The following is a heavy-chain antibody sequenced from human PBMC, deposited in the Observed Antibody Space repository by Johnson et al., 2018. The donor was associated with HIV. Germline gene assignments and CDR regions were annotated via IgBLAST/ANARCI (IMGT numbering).Heavy chain of an antibody. CDR1: GFTFDDYA. CDR3: ARVGYQLHDAFDL. V-gene: IGHV3-9*01. Sequence: VQLVESGGVVVQPGRSLRLSCAASGFTFDDYAMHWVRQAPGKGLEWVSGISWNSGSIGYADSVKGRFTISRDNAKNSLYLQMNSLRAEDTAVYYCARVGYQLHDAFDLWGQGTMVTVSS. D-gene: IGHD2-2*01. CDR2: ISWNSGSI. J-gene: IGHJ3*01.